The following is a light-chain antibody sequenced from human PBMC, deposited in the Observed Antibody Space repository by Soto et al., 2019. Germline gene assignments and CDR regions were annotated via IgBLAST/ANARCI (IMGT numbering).Light chain of an antibody. J-gene: IGKJ3*01. CDR1: QSISSW. V-gene: IGKV1-5*03. Sequence: DIQMTQSPSTLSASIGDTVIITCRASQSISSWVAWYQQKPGKGPKFLIYKASSLASGVPSRFSGSASRTEFTLTISSLPADDFATYCCQQYNRSPATFGPGTKVDIK. CDR2: KAS. CDR3: QQYNRSPAT.